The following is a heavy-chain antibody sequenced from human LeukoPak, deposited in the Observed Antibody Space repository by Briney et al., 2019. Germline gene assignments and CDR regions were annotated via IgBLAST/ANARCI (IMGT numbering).Heavy chain of an antibody. V-gene: IGHV1-18*01. CDR1: GYTFTSYG. Sequence: SVTVPCKASGYTFTSYGIYWVRQAPGQGLEWMGWISGYNGNTIYAENLQGRVTMTTDTSTSTAYLQLGRLRSDDTAVFYCARSSRFGWLRYLDSWGPGKPGTVSS. J-gene: IGHJ4*03. CDR3: ARSSRFGWLRYLDS. CDR2: ISGYNGNT. D-gene: IGHD3-9*01.